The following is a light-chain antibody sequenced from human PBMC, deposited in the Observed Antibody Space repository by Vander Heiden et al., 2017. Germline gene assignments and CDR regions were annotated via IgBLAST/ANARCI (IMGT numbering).Light chain of an antibody. CDR3: VTWHNSLGAYV. V-gene: IGLV1-51*01. CDR1: SSKIGNND. CDR2: GTN. J-gene: IGLJ1*01. Sequence: QSPFTQPPSVSAAPGEKITISCPRSSSKIGNNDIFWYQHLPGTAPKLLIYGTNKRPSGISDRFSGSKSGTSATLGITGLQTGDEADYYCVTWHNSLGAYVFGTGTKVSVL.